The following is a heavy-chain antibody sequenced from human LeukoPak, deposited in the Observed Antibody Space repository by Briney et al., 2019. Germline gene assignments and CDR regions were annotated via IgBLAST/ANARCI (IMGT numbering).Heavy chain of an antibody. Sequence: ASVKVSCRASGFTFTTYAIHWVRQAPGQGLEWMGWITPGGGTNYPQKFQGRVAITWDTSIATAYMDLSRLTSDDTAVYYCARDRYGDGFAHLDYWGQGALVTVSS. CDR1: GFTFTTYA. D-gene: IGHD5-24*01. V-gene: IGHV1-2*02. CDR3: ARDRYGDGFAHLDY. CDR2: ITPGGGT. J-gene: IGHJ4*02.